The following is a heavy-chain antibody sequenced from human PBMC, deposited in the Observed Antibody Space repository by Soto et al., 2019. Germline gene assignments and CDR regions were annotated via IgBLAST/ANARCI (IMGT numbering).Heavy chain of an antibody. CDR2: ISYDGSNK. D-gene: IGHD3-22*01. J-gene: IGHJ4*02. Sequence: GGSLRLSCAASGFTFSSYAMHWVRQAPGKGLEWVAVISYDGSNKYYADSVKGRFTISRDNSKNTLYLQMNSLRAEDTAVYYCATDFHYYDSSGYRFGYWGQGTLVTVSS. V-gene: IGHV3-30-3*01. CDR3: ATDFHYYDSSGYRFGY. CDR1: GFTFSSYA.